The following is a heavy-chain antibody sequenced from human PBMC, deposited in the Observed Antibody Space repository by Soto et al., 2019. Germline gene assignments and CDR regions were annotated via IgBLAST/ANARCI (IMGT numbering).Heavy chain of an antibody. CDR1: GYTFINYA. CDR3: VRGKGPASTPGWIDS. CDR2: LNPGNGNT. D-gene: IGHD2-2*01. V-gene: IGHV1-3*01. J-gene: IGHJ4*02. Sequence: ASVKVSCKASGYTFINYAIHWVHQAPGQRLEWMGWLNPGNGNTRYSQNFQGRVTFTRDTSARTAYMDLSSLRSGDTAVYYCVRGKGPASTPGWIDSWGQGXLVTVYS.